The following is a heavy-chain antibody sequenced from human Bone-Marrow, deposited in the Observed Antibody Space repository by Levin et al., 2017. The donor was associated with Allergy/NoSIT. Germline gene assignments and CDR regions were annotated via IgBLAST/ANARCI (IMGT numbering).Heavy chain of an antibody. CDR2: IKQDGSEK. J-gene: IGHJ4*02. V-gene: IGHV3-7*01. CDR1: GFTFSSYW. CDR3: ARDCSSTSCRDSHFDY. D-gene: IGHD2-2*01. Sequence: SCAASGFTFSSYWMSWVRQAPGKGLEWVANIKQDGSEKYYVDSVKGRFTISRDNAKNSLYLQMNSLRAEDTAVYYCARDCSSTSCRDSHFDYWGQGTLVTVSS.